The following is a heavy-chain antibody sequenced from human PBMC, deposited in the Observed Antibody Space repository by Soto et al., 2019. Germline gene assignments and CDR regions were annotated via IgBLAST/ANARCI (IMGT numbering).Heavy chain of an antibody. CDR2: INSDGSTR. V-gene: IGHV3-74*01. Sequence: EVQLVESGGGLVQPGGSLRLSCAASGFSFSSYWMHWVRQAPGEGLVWVSRINSDGSTRSYADSVKGRFTISRDNAKNTLFLHMNSLRAEDTAVYYCARVAYGAYHFDSWGQGTLVT. CDR3: ARVAYGAYHFDS. J-gene: IGHJ4*02. D-gene: IGHD2-21*01. CDR1: GFSFSSYW.